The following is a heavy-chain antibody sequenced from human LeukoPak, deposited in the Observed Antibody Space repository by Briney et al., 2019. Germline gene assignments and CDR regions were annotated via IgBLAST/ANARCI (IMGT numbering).Heavy chain of an antibody. D-gene: IGHD3-10*01. V-gene: IGHV7-4-1*02. J-gene: IGHJ4*02. CDR2: INTNTGNP. CDR1: GFTFTNYD. CDR3: AILDTWFGIDY. Sequence: ASVKVSCKATGFTFTNYDINWARQAPGQGLEWMGWINTNTGNPTYAQGFTGRFVFSLDTSVSTAYLQISGLKAEDTAVYYCAILDTWFGIDYWGQGTLVTFAS.